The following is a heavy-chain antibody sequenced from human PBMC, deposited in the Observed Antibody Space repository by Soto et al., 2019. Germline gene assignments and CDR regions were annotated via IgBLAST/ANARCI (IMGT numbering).Heavy chain of an antibody. CDR1: GDSYSISTYS. D-gene: IGHD6-19*01. CDR3: AGMPYTSGLRFDT. J-gene: IGHJ5*02. V-gene: IGHV4-30-2*01. Sequence: SETLSLTCNMSGDSYSISTYSWSWIRQPPGKALQWIGFIYQSGVTSYNPSLASRVSISLGRSNNQCSLKLKSVTAADTAVYFCAGMPYTSGLRFDTWGPGTLVTVSS. CDR2: IYQSGVT.